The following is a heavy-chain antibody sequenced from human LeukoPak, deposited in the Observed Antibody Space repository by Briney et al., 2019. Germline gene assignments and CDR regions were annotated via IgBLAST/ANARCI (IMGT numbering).Heavy chain of an antibody. J-gene: IGHJ5*02. CDR1: GGSISSYY. V-gene: IGHV4-59*01. CDR2: IYYSGST. D-gene: IGHD3-3*01. Sequence: KPSETLSLTCTVSGGSISSYYWSWIRQPPGKGLEWIGYIYYSGSTNYNPSLKSRVTISVDTSKNQFSLKLSSVTAADTAVYYCARATSDDFWSGSSQNWFDPWGQGTLVTVSS. CDR3: ARATSDDFWSGSSQNWFDP.